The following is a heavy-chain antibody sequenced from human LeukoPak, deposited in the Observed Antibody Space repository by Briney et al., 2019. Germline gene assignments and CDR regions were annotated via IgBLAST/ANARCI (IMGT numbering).Heavy chain of an antibody. CDR1: AFSFSAYS. J-gene: IGHJ4*02. CDR2: ISSSSRTT. Sequence: GGSLRLSCAASAFSFSAYSMNWVRQAPGKGLEWVSYISSSSRTTYYADSVKGRFTISRDNAKNTLYLQMNSLRADDTAVYYCVREFYSSGWYGFDYWGQGTLVIVSS. D-gene: IGHD6-19*01. V-gene: IGHV3-48*04. CDR3: VREFYSSGWYGFDY.